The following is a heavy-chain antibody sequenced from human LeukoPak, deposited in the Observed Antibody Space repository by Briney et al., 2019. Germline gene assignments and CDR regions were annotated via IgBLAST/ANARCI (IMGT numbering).Heavy chain of an antibody. D-gene: IGHD1-26*01. CDR3: ATEGRWELLFDY. Sequence: SVKVSCKASGGTFSSYAISWVRQASGQGLEWMGGIIPIFGTANYAQKFQGRVTITADESTSTAYMELSSLRSEDTAVYYCATEGRWELLFDYWGQGTLVTVSS. CDR2: IIPIFGTA. V-gene: IGHV1-69*13. CDR1: GGTFSSYA. J-gene: IGHJ4*02.